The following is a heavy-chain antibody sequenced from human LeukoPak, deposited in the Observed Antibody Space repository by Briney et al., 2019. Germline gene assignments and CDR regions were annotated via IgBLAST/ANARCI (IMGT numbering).Heavy chain of an antibody. Sequence: GGSLRLSCAASGFTVSSNYMSWVRQAPGKGLEWVSVIYSGGSTYYADSVKGRFTISRDNAKNSLYLQMNSLRVEDTALYYCARVYCSGGRCYYFDSWGQGTLVTVSS. D-gene: IGHD2-15*01. V-gene: IGHV3-53*01. CDR1: GFTVSSNY. J-gene: IGHJ4*02. CDR2: IYSGGST. CDR3: ARVYCSGGRCYYFDS.